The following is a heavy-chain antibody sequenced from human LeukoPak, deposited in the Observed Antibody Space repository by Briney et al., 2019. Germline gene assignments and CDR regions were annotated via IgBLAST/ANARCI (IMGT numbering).Heavy chain of an antibody. CDR3: TKGDYHAY. J-gene: IGHJ4*02. CDR2: IRSNTYGGTA. CDR1: GFTFGDYA. Sequence: PGGSLRLSCTASGFTFGDYAMSWFRQAPGKGLEWVGFIRSNTYGGTAEYAASVKGRFTISRDDSKSIAYLQMNSLKTEDTAVYYSTKGDYHAYWGQGTLATVSS. V-gene: IGHV3-49*03.